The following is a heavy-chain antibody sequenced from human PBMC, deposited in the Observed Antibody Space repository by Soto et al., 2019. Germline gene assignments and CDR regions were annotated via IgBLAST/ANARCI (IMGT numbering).Heavy chain of an antibody. CDR3: ASSRITMVPYGMDV. CDR1: GYTFTSYA. V-gene: IGHV1-3*01. Sequence: GASVKVSCKASGYTFTSYAMHWVRQAPGQRLEWMGWINAGNGNTKYSQKFQGRVTITRDTSASTAYMELGSLRSEDTAVYYCASSRITMVPYGMDVWGQGTTVTVSS. D-gene: IGHD3-10*01. J-gene: IGHJ6*02. CDR2: INAGNGNT.